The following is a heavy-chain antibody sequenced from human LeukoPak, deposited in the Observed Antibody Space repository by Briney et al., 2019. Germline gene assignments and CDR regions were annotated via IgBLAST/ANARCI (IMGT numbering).Heavy chain of an antibody. D-gene: IGHD3-3*01. CDR3: AREAHSGYDLWSGYLPNYYYYYYMDV. V-gene: IGHV4-38-2*02. CDR1: GYSISSSYY. CDR2: IYYSGST. J-gene: IGHJ6*03. Sequence: SETLSLTCTVSGYSISSSYYWGWIRQPPGKGLEWIGSIYYSGSTYYNPSLKSRVTISVDTSKNQFSLKLSSVTAADTAVYYCAREAHSGYDLWSGYLPNYYYYYYMDVWGKGTTVTVSS.